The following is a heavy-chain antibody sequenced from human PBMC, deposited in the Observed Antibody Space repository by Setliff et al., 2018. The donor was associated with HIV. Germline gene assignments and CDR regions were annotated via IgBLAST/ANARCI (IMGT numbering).Heavy chain of an antibody. Sequence: GGSLRLSCVASGFTFSAYSMNWVRQAPGKGLEWISYISSSGVMYYADSVRGRFTISRDKGKNTLFLQMNSLRPEDAAVYYCARVRLYNTALDYWGQGTLVTVSS. V-gene: IGHV3-48*01. CDR2: ISSSGVM. CDR1: GFTFSAYS. J-gene: IGHJ4*02. CDR3: ARVRLYNTALDY. D-gene: IGHD3-3*01.